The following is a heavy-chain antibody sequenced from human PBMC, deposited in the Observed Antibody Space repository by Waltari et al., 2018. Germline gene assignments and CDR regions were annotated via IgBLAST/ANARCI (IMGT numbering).Heavy chain of an antibody. CDR3: AVADRYSYGLDKDFDY. V-gene: IGHV1-2*06. J-gene: IGHJ4*02. CDR2: INPNSGGT. CDR1: GYTFTGYY. D-gene: IGHD5-18*01. Sequence: QVQLVQSGAEVKKPGASVKVSCKASGYTFTGYYMHWVRQAPGQGLEWMGRINPNSGGTNYAQKFQGRVTMTRNTSISTAYMELSSLGSEDTAVYYCAVADRYSYGLDKDFDYWGQGTLVTVSS.